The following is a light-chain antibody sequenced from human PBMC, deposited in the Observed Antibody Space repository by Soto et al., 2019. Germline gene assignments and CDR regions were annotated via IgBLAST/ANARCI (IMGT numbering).Light chain of an antibody. CDR1: SSDVGGYNY. CDR2: EVT. CDR3: SSYTSSTSSVI. J-gene: IGLJ2*01. V-gene: IGLV2-14*01. Sequence: QSALTQPASVSGSPGQSITISCTGTSSDVGGYNYVSWYQQHPGRAPKLVIYEVTNRPSGVSTRFSGSKSGNTASLTISGLQPEDECDYYCSSYTSSTSSVIFGGGTKLTVL.